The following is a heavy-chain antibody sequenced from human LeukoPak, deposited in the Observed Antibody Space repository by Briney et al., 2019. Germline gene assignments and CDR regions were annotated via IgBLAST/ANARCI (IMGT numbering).Heavy chain of an antibody. CDR3: AREVDDSSGYRYFDY. CDR2: IYYSGST. Sequence: PSETLSLTCTVSGGSISSGDYYWSWLRQPPGTGLEWIGYIYYSGSTYYNPSLKSRVTISVDTSKNQFSLKLSSVTAADTAVYYCAREVDDSSGYRYFDYWGQGTLVTVSS. D-gene: IGHD3-22*01. V-gene: IGHV4-30-4*01. CDR1: GGSISSGDYY. J-gene: IGHJ4*02.